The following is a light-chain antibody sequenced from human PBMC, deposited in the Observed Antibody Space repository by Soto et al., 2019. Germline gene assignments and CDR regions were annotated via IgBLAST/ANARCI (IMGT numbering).Light chain of an antibody. CDR3: EAWDDTLSAMV. Sequence: QLVLTQPPSASGTPGQRVSISCSGSSSNIGSHYVYWYQQLPGTAPKLLIYRNNQRPSGVPDRFSGSKSGTSASLAISGLRSEDEADYYCEAWDDTLSAMVFGGGTKVTVL. V-gene: IGLV1-47*01. CDR1: SSNIGSHY. CDR2: RNN. J-gene: IGLJ3*02.